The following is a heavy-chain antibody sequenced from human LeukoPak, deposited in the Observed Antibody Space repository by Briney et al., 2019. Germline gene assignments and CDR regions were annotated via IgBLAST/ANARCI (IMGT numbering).Heavy chain of an antibody. Sequence: SVKVSCKASGGTFSSYAISWVRQAPGQGLEWMGGIIPIFGTANYAQKFQGRVTITADESTSTAYMELSSLRSDDTAVYYCARVRIQLWQYYFDYWGQGTLVTVSS. J-gene: IGHJ4*02. CDR2: IIPIFGTA. V-gene: IGHV1-69*13. CDR1: GGTFSSYA. CDR3: ARVRIQLWQYYFDY. D-gene: IGHD5-18*01.